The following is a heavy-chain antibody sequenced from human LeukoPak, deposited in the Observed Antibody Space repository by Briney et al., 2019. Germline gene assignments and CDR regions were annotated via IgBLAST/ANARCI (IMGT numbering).Heavy chain of an antibody. V-gene: IGHV2-5*01. D-gene: IGHD3-9*01. J-gene: IGHJ3*02. CDR1: GFSLSTSGVS. CDR2: IYWNDDK. CDR3: ARMKGDDILSYDAFDI. Sequence: SGPTLVNPTQTLTLTFTFSGFSLSTSGVSVGWIRQPPGKALEWLALIYWNDDKRYSPSLKSRLTISKDTSKSQVVLTMTNMDPVDTATYYCARMKGDDILSYDAFDIWGQGTMVTVSS.